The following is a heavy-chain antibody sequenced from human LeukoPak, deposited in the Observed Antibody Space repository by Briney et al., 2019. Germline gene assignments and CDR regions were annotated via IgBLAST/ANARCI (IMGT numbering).Heavy chain of an antibody. CDR1: GYTFTSYD. J-gene: IGHJ6*02. V-gene: IGHV1-8*01. Sequence: HRASVKVSCKASGYTFTSYDINWVRQATGQGLEWMGWMSPNNGNTGYAQRFQGRVTMTRNASISTAYMEVSSLRSEDTAVYYCARGGDMVRGVFYGMDAWGQGTTVTVSS. CDR2: MSPNNGNT. CDR3: ARGGDMVRGVFYGMDA. D-gene: IGHD3-10*01.